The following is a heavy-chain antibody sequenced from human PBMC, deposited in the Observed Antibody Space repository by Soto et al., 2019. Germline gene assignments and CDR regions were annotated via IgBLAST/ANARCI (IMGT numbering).Heavy chain of an antibody. CDR3: ARQAYLYDTNSFRY. J-gene: IGHJ4*02. D-gene: IGHD3-22*01. CDR2: IYPGDSDI. Sequence: PGESLKISCKGSGYSFTTYWIGWVRQMPGKGLEWMGVIYPGDSDIRFSPSFQGQATISADMSLSTAYLQWSSLRVWDTAMYYCARQAYLYDTNSFRYWGQGTLVTVSS. V-gene: IGHV5-51*01. CDR1: GYSFTTYW.